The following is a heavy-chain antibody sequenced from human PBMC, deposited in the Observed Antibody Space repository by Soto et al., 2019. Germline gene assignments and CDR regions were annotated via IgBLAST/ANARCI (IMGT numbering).Heavy chain of an antibody. CDR3: AKDLYSNYGDAFDI. Sequence: LRLSCAASGFTFDDYAMHWVRQAPGKGLEWVSGISWNSDNIGYADSVKGRFTISRDNAKNSLYLQMNSLRAEDTALSSCAKDLYSNYGDAFDIWGKGTMVTVAS. CDR2: ISWNSDNI. CDR1: GFTFDDYA. J-gene: IGHJ3*02. D-gene: IGHD4-4*01. V-gene: IGHV3-9*01.